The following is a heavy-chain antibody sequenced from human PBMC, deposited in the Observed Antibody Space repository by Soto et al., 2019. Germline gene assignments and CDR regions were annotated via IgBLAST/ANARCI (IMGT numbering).Heavy chain of an antibody. Sequence: QLQLQESGPGLVKPSETLSLICSVSGVSSGSTNHNLGWLRQPPGKGFEWIGIVHYTGQTYYNPSLKSRVTVSVDTSQNQFSLRLTSVTTADTSVYYCARLPDVMVREFYFDSWGQGTLVTVSS. V-gene: IGHV4-39*01. CDR1: GVSSGSTNHN. J-gene: IGHJ4*02. CDR2: VHYTGQT. D-gene: IGHD3-10*01. CDR3: ARLPDVMVREFYFDS.